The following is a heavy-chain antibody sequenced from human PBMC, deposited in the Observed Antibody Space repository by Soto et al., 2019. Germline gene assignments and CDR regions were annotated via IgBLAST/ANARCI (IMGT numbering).Heavy chain of an antibody. J-gene: IGHJ4*02. Sequence: EVQLVESGGGLVQPGGSLRLSCAASGFTFSNYWMHWVRQAPGKGLVWVSRINSDGSTTSHADSVKGRFTISRDNAQKPLYLQMNSPRAQDTALYYFARTPGYSPGWTPFEFRGQGTQVTVSS. CDR1: GFTFSNYW. CDR2: INSDGSTT. CDR3: ARTPGYSPGWTPFEF. D-gene: IGHD6-13*01. V-gene: IGHV3-74*01.